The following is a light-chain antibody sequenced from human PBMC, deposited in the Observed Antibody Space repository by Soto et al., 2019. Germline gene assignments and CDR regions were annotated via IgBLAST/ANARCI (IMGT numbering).Light chain of an antibody. Sequence: QSVLTQPASVSGSPGQSITISCTGTSSDVGRYNYVSWYQQRPGKAPKLMIHDVSNRPSGVSDRFSGSKSGNTASLTISGLQAEDEADYYCSSYTSSSTLYAFGTGTKVTVL. J-gene: IGLJ1*01. V-gene: IGLV2-14*01. CDR2: DVS. CDR3: SSYTSSSTLYA. CDR1: SSDVGRYNY.